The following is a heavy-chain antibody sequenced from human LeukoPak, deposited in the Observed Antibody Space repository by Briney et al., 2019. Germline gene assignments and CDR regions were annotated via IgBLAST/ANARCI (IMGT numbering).Heavy chain of an antibody. D-gene: IGHD3-10*01. CDR3: ARSGRDYVINWFFDL. CDR2: IYHSGST. CDR1: GGSISSGGYS. V-gene: IGHV4-30-2*01. Sequence: TLSLTCAVSGGSISSGGYSWSWIRQPPGKGLEWIGNIYHSGSTYYTPSLRSRVTISLDRSHNQFSLKLSSVTAADTAVYYCARSGRDYVINWFFDLWGRGALVTVSS. J-gene: IGHJ2*01.